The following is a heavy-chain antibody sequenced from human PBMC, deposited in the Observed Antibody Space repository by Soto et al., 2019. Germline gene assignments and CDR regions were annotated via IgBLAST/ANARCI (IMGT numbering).Heavy chain of an antibody. CDR3: TKKGGGPFPFDP. J-gene: IGHJ5*02. CDR2: VSPRSGGT. D-gene: IGHD3-10*01. CDR1: GHTFIDYY. V-gene: IGHV1-2*02. Sequence: ASVKVSCKASGHTFIDYYIHWVRQAPGQGLEWMGWVSPRSGGTNYAQKFQGRVTITRDTSINTAYMELTSLRSDDTAVYYCTKKGGGPFPFDPWGQGTRVTVSS.